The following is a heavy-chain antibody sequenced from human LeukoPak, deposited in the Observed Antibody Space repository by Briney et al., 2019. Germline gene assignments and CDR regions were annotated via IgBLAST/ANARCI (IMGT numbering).Heavy chain of an antibody. V-gene: IGHV4-39*01. D-gene: IGHD6-13*01. CDR3: ARLLRWVYYFDY. Sequence: SSETLSLTCTVSGDSISSSNYYWDWVRQPPGKGLEWIGSIYYSGTTYYNPSLKSRVTMSVDMPKNQFSLKLSSVTAADTAVYYCARLLRWVYYFDYWGQGTLVTVSS. J-gene: IGHJ4*02. CDR2: IYYSGTT. CDR1: GDSISSSNYY.